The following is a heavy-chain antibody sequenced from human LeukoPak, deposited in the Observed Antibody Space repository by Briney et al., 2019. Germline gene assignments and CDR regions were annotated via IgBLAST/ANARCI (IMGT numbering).Heavy chain of an antibody. V-gene: IGHV3-21*01. CDR3: AKDLRVVVPNYYYGMDV. Sequence: GGSLRLSCVASGFTFSSYSMNWVRQAPGRGLEWVSLISSTSSYIFYSDSVKGRFTISRDNAKNSLYLQMNSLRAEDTAVYYCAKDLRVVVPNYYYGMDVWGQGTMVTVSS. J-gene: IGHJ6*02. D-gene: IGHD2-2*01. CDR1: GFTFSSYS. CDR2: ISSTSSYI.